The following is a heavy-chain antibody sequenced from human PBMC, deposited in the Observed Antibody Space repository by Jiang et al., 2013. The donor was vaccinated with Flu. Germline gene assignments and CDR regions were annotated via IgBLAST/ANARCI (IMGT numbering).Heavy chain of an antibody. Sequence: VQLVESGAEVKKPGASVRVSCKASGYTFISYYMYWVRQAPGQGLEWMGVINPSGGSTRYAQMFQGRVTLTRDTSTSTIYMELSSLTSEDTAVYYCARSILGPTSSSWYGWIDPWG. CDR2: INPSGGST. CDR1: GYTFISYY. V-gene: IGHV1-46*01. CDR3: ARSILGPTSSSWYGWIDP. J-gene: IGHJ5*02. D-gene: IGHD6-13*01.